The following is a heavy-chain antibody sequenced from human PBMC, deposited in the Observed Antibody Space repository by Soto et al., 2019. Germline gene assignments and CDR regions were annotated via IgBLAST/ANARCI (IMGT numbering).Heavy chain of an antibody. V-gene: IGHV3-66*01. D-gene: IGHD3-3*01. Sequence: GGSLTLSCAACGFSVSSNYMSLVRQAPGKGLEWVSVIYSGGSTYYADSVKGRFTISRDNSKNTLYLQMNSLRAGDTAVYYCARGEYDFWSGSPLDFDYWGQGTLVTVSS. CDR3: ARGEYDFWSGSPLDFDY. CDR1: GFSVSSNY. CDR2: IYSGGST. J-gene: IGHJ4*02.